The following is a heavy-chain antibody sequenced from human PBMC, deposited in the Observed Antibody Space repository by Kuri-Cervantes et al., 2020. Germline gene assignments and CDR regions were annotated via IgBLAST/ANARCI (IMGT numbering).Heavy chain of an antibody. CDR1: GYSISSGYY. V-gene: IGHV4-38-2*01. CDR2: IYYSGST. Sequence: SETLSLTCAVSGYSISSGYYWGWIRQPPGKGLEWIGSIYYSGSTYYNPSLKSRVTMSVDTSKKQFSLKLSSVTAADTAVYYCARQGYGSFDIWGQGTMVTVSS. CDR3: ARQGYGSFDI. D-gene: IGHD3-16*01. J-gene: IGHJ3*02.